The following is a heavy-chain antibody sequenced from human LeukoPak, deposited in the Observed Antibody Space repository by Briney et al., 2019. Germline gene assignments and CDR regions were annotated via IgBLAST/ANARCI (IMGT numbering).Heavy chain of an antibody. CDR1: GYTFPSYD. CDR3: ARGQSSDGYGSGPDFDY. D-gene: IGHD3-10*01. V-gene: IGHV1-8*01. Sequence: ASVKVSCKASGYTFPSYDINWVGQATAQGREGVGWMNPNSGNTGYAQKFQGRVTMTRNTSISTAYMELSSLRSEDTAVYYCARGQSSDGYGSGPDFDYWGQGTLVTVSS. CDR2: MNPNSGNT. J-gene: IGHJ4*02.